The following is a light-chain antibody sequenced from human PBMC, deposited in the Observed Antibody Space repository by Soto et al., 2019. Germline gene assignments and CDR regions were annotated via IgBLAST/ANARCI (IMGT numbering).Light chain of an antibody. CDR3: QQYYNWPPLT. CDR2: GAS. Sequence: EILMTQSPATLSVSPGERATLSCRASQNVGSHVAWYQQKPGQAPRLFIYGASTRASGIPARFSGSGSGTEFTLTISSLQSEDFAIYYCQQYYNWPPLTFGGGTKVEIQ. CDR1: QNVGSH. V-gene: IGKV3-15*01. J-gene: IGKJ4*01.